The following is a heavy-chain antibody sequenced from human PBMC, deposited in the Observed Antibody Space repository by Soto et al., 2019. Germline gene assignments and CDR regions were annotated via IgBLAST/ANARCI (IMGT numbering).Heavy chain of an antibody. Sequence: EVQLLDSGGGLVQPGGSLRLSCAASGFTFSNYAMTWVRQGPGKGLEWVSGISGSGGRSDYADSVKGRFTISRDNSKSTLYLQMNSLRAEDTAVYYCAKAYFVWSSEQPYYFDYWRQGTLVTVSS. CDR3: AKAYFVWSSEQPYYFDY. CDR1: GFTFSNYA. D-gene: IGHD3-16*01. V-gene: IGHV3-23*01. J-gene: IGHJ4*02. CDR2: ISGSGGRS.